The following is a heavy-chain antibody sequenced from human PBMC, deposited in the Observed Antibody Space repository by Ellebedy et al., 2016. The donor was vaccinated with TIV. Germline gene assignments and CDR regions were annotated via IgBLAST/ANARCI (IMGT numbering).Heavy chain of an antibody. CDR2: ISYSGSS. CDR3: VRQKRLWHGEEFDF. Sequence: MPSETLSLTCTVSGDSMSSPSYYWGWIRQPPGKGLVWIGSISYSGSSYYNPSLTSRVALLTDTSKNQFSLRLRSVTAADTALYYCVRQKRLWHGEEFDFWGQGTLVTVSS. D-gene: IGHD3-10*01. CDR1: GDSMSSPSYY. V-gene: IGHV4-39*01. J-gene: IGHJ4*02.